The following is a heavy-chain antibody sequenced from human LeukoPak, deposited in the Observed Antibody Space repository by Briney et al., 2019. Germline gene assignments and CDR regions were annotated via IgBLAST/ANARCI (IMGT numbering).Heavy chain of an antibody. CDR1: GNTFTSYG. CDR3: ARDLGLGYGDYVSFDY. D-gene: IGHD4-17*01. V-gene: IGHV1-18*01. J-gene: IGHJ4*02. Sequence: ASVKVSCKASGNTFTSYGISLVRQAPGQGLEWMGWISAYNGNTNYAQKLQGRVTMTTDTSTSTAYMELRSLRSDDTAVYYYARDLGLGYGDYVSFDYWGQGTLVTVSS. CDR2: ISAYNGNT.